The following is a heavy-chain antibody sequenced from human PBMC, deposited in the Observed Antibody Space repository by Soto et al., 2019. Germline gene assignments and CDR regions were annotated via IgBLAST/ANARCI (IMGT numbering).Heavy chain of an antibody. CDR3: ATWHEREHAYDV. CDR2: LYDLDGS. J-gene: IGHJ3*01. Sequence: GGSLRLSCAAFGFTISCKKYVAWVRQAPGKGLEWVSALYDLDGSFYAASVKGRFTTSSDSSKTTVYLQMNDLRPDDTAVYYCATWHEREHAYDVWGQGATVTVSS. D-gene: IGHD1-1*01. V-gene: IGHV3-53*01. CDR1: GFTISCKKY.